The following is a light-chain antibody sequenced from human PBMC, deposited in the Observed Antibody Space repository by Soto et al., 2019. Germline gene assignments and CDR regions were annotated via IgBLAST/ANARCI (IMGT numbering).Light chain of an antibody. CDR3: KQGSNRPIP. Sequence: EIVLTQSPATLSLSPGERATLSCRANQSVSSYLAWYQQKPGQAPRLLIYDAPNRATGIPARFSGSGSATDFTRAISSLEHEDFSVYYCKQGSNRPIPFGQVTLLEIK. V-gene: IGKV3-11*01. J-gene: IGKJ5*01. CDR1: QSVSSY. CDR2: DAP.